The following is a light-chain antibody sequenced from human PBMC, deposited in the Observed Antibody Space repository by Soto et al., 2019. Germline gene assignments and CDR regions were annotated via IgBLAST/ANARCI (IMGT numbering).Light chain of an antibody. J-gene: IGKJ5*01. CDR1: QSVSSK. CDR2: GAS. V-gene: IGKV3-15*01. CDR3: QQFKNYPIT. Sequence: EIVMTQSPATLSVSPGERATLSCRASQSVSSKLAWYQQKPGQAPRLLIYGASTRASGISARFSGSGSGTEFTLTISSLQSEDFAVYFCQQFKNYPITFGQGTRLQIK.